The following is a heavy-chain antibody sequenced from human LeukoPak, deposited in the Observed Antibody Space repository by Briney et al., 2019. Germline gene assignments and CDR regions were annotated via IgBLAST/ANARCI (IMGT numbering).Heavy chain of an antibody. V-gene: IGHV4-34*01. CDR2: TNHTGST. CDR3: VTSNFDY. Sequence: SESLSLTCAVNGGSFSGYYWSWIRQSPGKGLEWIGETNHTGSTNYNPSLKRRVTISVDTSKNQLSLKLSSVTAAGTAVYYCVTSNFDYWGQGTLVTVSS. CDR1: GGSFSGYY. D-gene: IGHD2/OR15-2a*01. J-gene: IGHJ4*02.